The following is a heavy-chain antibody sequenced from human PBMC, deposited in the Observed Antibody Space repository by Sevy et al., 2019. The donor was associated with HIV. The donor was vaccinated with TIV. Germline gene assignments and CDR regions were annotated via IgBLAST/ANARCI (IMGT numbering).Heavy chain of an antibody. V-gene: IGHV1-8*01. CDR3: ARGGTKDIKKYYDFWSGSAGYYGMDV. D-gene: IGHD3-3*01. CDR1: GYTFTSYD. CDR2: MNPNSGNT. Sequence: ASVKVSCKASGYTFTSYDINWVRQATGQGLEWMGWMNPNSGNTGYAQKFQGRVTMTRNTSISTAYMELSSLRSEDTAGYYCARGGTKDIKKYYDFWSGSAGYYGMDVWGQGTTVTVSS. J-gene: IGHJ6*02.